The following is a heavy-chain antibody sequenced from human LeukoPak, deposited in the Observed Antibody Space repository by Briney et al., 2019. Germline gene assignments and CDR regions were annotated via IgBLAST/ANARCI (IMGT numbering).Heavy chain of an antibody. J-gene: IGHJ3*02. V-gene: IGHV3-21*01. CDR3: ARAAILLVGGSTGAFDI. CDR1: GFTFSDYT. CDR2: ISSHSSYI. D-gene: IGHD1-26*01. Sequence: GGSLRLSCAASGFTFSDYTMNWVRQAPAKGLEWVSAISSHSSYIYYADSVKGRFTISRDNAKNSLYLQMNILRAEDTAVYYCARAAILLVGGSTGAFDIWGRGTMVTVSS.